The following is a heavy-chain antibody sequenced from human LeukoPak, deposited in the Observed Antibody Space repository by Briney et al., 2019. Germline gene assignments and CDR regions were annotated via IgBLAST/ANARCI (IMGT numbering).Heavy chain of an antibody. CDR1: GYTFTSYG. CDR3: ARPHSSSWYGIFDY. D-gene: IGHD6-13*01. J-gene: IGHJ4*02. Sequence: ASVKVSCKAFGYTFTSYGISWVRQAPGQGLEWMGWISAYNGNTNYAQKLQGRVTMTTDTSTSTAYMELRSLRSDDTAVYHCARPHSSSWYGIFDYWGQGTLVTVSS. V-gene: IGHV1-18*01. CDR2: ISAYNGNT.